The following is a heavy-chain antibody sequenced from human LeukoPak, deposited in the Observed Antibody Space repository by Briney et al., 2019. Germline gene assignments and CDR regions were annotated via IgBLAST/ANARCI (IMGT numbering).Heavy chain of an antibody. J-gene: IGHJ4*02. V-gene: IGHV3-33*01. Sequence: GGSLRLSCAASGFTFSSYGMHWVRQAPGKGLEWVAVIWYDGSNKYYADSVKGRFTISRDNSKNTLYLQMNSLRAEDTAVYYCARDPAYCGGDCYSGPDYWGQGTLVTVSS. CDR1: GFTFSSYG. CDR2: IWYDGSNK. CDR3: ARDPAYCGGDCYSGPDY. D-gene: IGHD2-21*02.